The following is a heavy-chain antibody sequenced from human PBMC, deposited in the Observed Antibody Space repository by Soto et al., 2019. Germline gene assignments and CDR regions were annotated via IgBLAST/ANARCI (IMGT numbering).Heavy chain of an antibody. CDR1: GFTFSSYG. CDR2: IWYDGSNK. D-gene: IGHD5-12*01. Sequence: QVQLVESGGGVVQPGRSLRLSCAASGFTFSSYGMHWVRQAPGKGLEWVAVIWYDGSNKYYADSVKGRFTISRDNSKNXXYLQMNSLRAEDTAVYYCAREGQMVATEGLGWFDPWGQGTLVTVSS. J-gene: IGHJ5*02. V-gene: IGHV3-33*01. CDR3: AREGQMVATEGLGWFDP.